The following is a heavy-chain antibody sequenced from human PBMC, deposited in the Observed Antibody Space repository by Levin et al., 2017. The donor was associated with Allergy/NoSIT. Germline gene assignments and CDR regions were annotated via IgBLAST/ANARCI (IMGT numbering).Heavy chain of an antibody. D-gene: IGHD2-8*02. J-gene: IGHJ6*02. Sequence: SETLSLTCAVYGGSFSGYYWSWIRQPPGKGLEWIGEINHSGSTNYNPSLKSRVTISVDTSKNQFSLKLSSVTAADTAVYYCARDKKKEVVYAMTYYYYYGMDVWGQGTTVTVSS. CDR2: INHSGST. CDR1: GGSFSGYY. CDR3: ARDKKKEVVYAMTYYYYYGMDV. V-gene: IGHV4-34*01.